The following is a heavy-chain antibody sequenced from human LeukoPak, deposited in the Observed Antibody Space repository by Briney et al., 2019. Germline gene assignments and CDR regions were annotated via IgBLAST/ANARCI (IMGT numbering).Heavy chain of an antibody. D-gene: IGHD1-26*01. Sequence: GASVKVSCKASGYTFSSYAISWVRQAPGQGLEWMGGIIPIFGTANYAQKFQGRVTITADESTSTAYMELSSLRSEDTAVYYCARRRELVGATKSDYYYYMDVWGKGTTVTVSS. CDR1: GYTFSSYA. CDR3: ARRRELVGATKSDYYYYMDV. J-gene: IGHJ6*03. V-gene: IGHV1-69*13. CDR2: IIPIFGTA.